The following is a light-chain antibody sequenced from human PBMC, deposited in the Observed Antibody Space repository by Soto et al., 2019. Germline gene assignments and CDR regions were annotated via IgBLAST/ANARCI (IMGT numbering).Light chain of an antibody. CDR1: QSVNSN. V-gene: IGKV3-15*01. CDR3: QEYNTWPWT. Sequence: ETVMTQSPATLSVSPGERATLSCRASQSVNSNLAWYQQKLGQAPRVLIFGASTRATGIPARFSGSGSGTEFSLTINCLQSEDFAVYYCQEYNTWPWTFGQGTKVEIK. CDR2: GAS. J-gene: IGKJ1*01.